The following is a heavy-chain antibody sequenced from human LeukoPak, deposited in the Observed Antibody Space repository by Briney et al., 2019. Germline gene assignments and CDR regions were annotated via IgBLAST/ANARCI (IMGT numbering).Heavy chain of an antibody. CDR1: GDSITGYY. D-gene: IGHD3-10*01. J-gene: IGHJ3*02. CDR3: TKSDGYGLIRI. Sequence: SETLSLTCSVSGDSITGYYWGWIRQPPGQGLEWIGNIYYTGNTYYNSSLKSRVTISLDTSKNQFSLKVISMTAAATAAYYCTKSDGYGLIRICGRGTMVTVSS. V-gene: IGHV4-39*07. CDR2: IYYTGNT.